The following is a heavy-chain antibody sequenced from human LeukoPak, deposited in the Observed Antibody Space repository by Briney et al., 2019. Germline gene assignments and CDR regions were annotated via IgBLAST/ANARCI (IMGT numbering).Heavy chain of an antibody. V-gene: IGHV3-7*01. D-gene: IGHD6-6*01. J-gene: IGHJ4*02. CDR2: IKQDGSEK. Sequence: GGSLRLXCAASGFTFSSYWMSWVRQAPGKGLEWVANIKQDGSEKYYVDSVKGGFTISRDNAKNSLYLQMNSLRAEDTAVYYCARDGGEYSSSHFDYWGQGTLVTVSS. CDR1: GFTFSSYW. CDR3: ARDGGEYSSSHFDY.